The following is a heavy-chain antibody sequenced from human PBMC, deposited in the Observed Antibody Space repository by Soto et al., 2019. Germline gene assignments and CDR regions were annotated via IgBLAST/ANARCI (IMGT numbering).Heavy chain of an antibody. CDR1: GVSFRNYP. Sequence: GGSLRLSCAASGVSFRNYPMHWVRQAPGKGLEWVAVLSYDAATKYYADSVKGRFSISRDNSANTLYLQMNSLRTEDTALYYCARDLHGRYFDYWGQGTLVTVSS. CDR3: ARDLHGRYFDY. V-gene: IGHV3-30-3*01. J-gene: IGHJ4*02. CDR2: LSYDAATK.